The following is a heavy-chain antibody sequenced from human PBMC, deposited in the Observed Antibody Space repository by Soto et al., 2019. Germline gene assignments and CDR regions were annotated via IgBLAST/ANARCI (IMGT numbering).Heavy chain of an antibody. Sequence: ASVKVSCKASSYTFTSYGISWVRQAPGQGLEWMGWISAYNGNTNYAQKLQSRVTMTTDTSTSTAYMELRSLRSDDTAVYYCARQHYDFWSGYFDGMDVWGQGTTVTVSS. CDR1: SYTFTSYG. V-gene: IGHV1-18*01. D-gene: IGHD3-3*01. CDR3: ARQHYDFWSGYFDGMDV. CDR2: ISAYNGNT. J-gene: IGHJ6*02.